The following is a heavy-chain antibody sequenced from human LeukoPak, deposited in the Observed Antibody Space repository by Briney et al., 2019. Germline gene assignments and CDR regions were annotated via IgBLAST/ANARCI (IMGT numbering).Heavy chain of an antibody. CDR1: GFTFRLFG. CDR2: IRFDGSHT. J-gene: IGHJ5*02. CDR3: AKVKTDILIPDP. D-gene: IGHD2-21*02. Sequence: GGSLRLSCAASGFTFRLFGMHWVRQAPGKGLEWLSFIRFDGSHTYHADPVKGRFTISRDNSRNTLYLQMNSLTTEDTAVYYCAKVKTDILIPDPWGRGTLVTVSS. V-gene: IGHV3-30*02.